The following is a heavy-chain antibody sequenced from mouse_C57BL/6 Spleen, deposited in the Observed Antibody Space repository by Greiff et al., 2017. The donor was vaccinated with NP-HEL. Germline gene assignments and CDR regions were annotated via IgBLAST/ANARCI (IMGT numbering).Heavy chain of an antibody. CDR2: ISSGSSTI. D-gene: IGHD3-3*01. V-gene: IGHV5-17*01. CDR3: ARLGARRRGYAMDY. Sequence: EVMLVESGGGLVKPGGSLKLSCAASGFTFSDYGMHWVRQAPEKGLEWVAYISSGSSTIYYADTVKGRFTISRDNAKNTLFLQMTSLRSEDTAMYYCARLGARRRGYAMDYWGQGTSVTVSS. J-gene: IGHJ4*01. CDR1: GFTFSDYG.